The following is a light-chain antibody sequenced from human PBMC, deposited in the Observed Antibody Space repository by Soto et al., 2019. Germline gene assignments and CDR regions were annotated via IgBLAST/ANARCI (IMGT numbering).Light chain of an antibody. CDR3: QQYTDSPA. V-gene: IGKV3-20*01. J-gene: IGKJ1*01. CDR1: QSVSSSY. CDR2: GTS. Sequence: IVLTQSPGTLSLSPGERATLSCRASQSVSSSYLAWYQQKPGQAPMLLIYGTSSRATGIPDRFSGSGSGTDFTLSISRLEPEDFAVSYCQQYTDSPAFGQGTKV.